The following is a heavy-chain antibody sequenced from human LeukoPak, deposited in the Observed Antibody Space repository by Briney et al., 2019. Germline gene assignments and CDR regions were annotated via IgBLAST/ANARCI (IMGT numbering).Heavy chain of an antibody. CDR3: ARVWFRSGYSYHDGFDI. CDR2: IKQDGSEE. J-gene: IGHJ3*02. D-gene: IGHD3-3*01. CDR1: GFTFSDYW. V-gene: IGHV3-7*01. Sequence: GGSLRLSCVASGFTFSDYWMSWVRQAPGKGLEWVANIKQDGSEEYYVDSVKGRFTSSRDNAKNSLYLQMNSLRAADTAVYYCARVWFRSGYSYHDGFDIWGQGTMVTVSS.